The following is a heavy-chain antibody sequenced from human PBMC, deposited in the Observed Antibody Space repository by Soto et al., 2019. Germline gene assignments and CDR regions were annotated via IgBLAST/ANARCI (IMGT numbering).Heavy chain of an antibody. D-gene: IGHD2-21*01. J-gene: IGHJ6*03. Sequence: QVQLVQSGPEVKKSGSSVKVSCKVSGGTLSSETISWLRQAPGQGLEWMGRIIPLLGIGNDAQKFQGRVTITEDISTNFGYMELSSLTSQDTAVYYCAREEGYYSMVIFPVYNMDVWGNGTTVTVSS. V-gene: IGHV1-69*08. CDR2: IIPLLGIG. CDR3: AREEGYYSMVIFPVYNMDV. CDR1: GGTLSSET.